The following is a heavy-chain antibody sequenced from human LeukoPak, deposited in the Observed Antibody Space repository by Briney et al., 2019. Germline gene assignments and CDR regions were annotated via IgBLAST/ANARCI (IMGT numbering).Heavy chain of an antibody. Sequence: ASVKVSCKASGYTFTSYYMHWVRQAPGQGLERMGIINPSGGSTSYAQKIQGRVTMTRDMSTSTVYMELSSLRSEDTAVYYCARALIYRVDYWGQGTLVTVSS. V-gene: IGHV1-46*01. D-gene: IGHD2-8*01. CDR2: INPSGGST. CDR1: GYTFTSYY. J-gene: IGHJ4*02. CDR3: ARALIYRVDY.